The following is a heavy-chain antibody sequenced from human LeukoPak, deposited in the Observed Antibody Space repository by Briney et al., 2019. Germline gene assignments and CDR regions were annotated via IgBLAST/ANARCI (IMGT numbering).Heavy chain of an antibody. J-gene: IGHJ6*03. V-gene: IGHV4-34*01. CDR1: GGSFSCYY. Sequence: SETLSLTCAVYGGSFSCYYWTWIRQTPEKGLEWIGEMNPSGSTSYNPSLKSRVTISVDTSKNQFSLKLSSVTAADTAVYYCARGRQDVTMLVVVMTAVSYYLDVWGKGTTDTVS. D-gene: IGHD3-22*01. CDR2: MNPSGST. CDR3: ARGRQDVTMLVVVMTAVSYYLDV.